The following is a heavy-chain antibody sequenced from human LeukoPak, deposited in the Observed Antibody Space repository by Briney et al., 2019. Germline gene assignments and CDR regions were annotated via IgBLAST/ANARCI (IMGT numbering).Heavy chain of an antibody. CDR2: ISGSGGST. V-gene: IGHV3-23*01. CDR3: ARAPQLGWDPYDILTGSPYYFDY. D-gene: IGHD3-9*01. J-gene: IGHJ4*02. Sequence: GGSLRLSCAASGFTFNNYDMHWVRQAPGKGLEWVSAISGSGGSTYYADSVKGRFTISRDNSKNTLYLQMNSLRAEDTAVYYCARAPQLGWDPYDILTGSPYYFDYWGQGTLVTVSS. CDR1: GFTFNNYD.